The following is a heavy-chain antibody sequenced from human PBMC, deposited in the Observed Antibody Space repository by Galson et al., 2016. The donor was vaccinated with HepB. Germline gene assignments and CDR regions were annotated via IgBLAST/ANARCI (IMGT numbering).Heavy chain of an antibody. CDR3: TRGGDWIFDI. CDR2: IHHSRGT. Sequence: SETLSLTCAVYGGSISSNKWWTWVRQPPGGGLEWIGEIHHSRGTNCNPSLRSRVTISVDRSNNQFSLKLTSVTAADTALYYCTRGGDWIFDIWAKWQWSSSLQ. V-gene: IGHV4-4*02. CDR1: GGSISSNKW. J-gene: IGHJ3*02. D-gene: IGHD1-1*01.